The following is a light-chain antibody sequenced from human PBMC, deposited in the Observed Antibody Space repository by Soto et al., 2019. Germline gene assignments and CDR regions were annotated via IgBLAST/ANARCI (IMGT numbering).Light chain of an antibody. CDR3: QQSYSTLS. V-gene: IGKV1-39*01. CDR2: GTS. Sequence: DIQMTQSPSSLSASVGDRVTIACRASRAISGLLSWYQQKPGETPNLLIYGTSNLQDGVPSRFSGSGSGTDFTLTISSLQPDDFATYYCQQSYSTLSFGQGTRLEI. J-gene: IGKJ5*01. CDR1: RAISGL.